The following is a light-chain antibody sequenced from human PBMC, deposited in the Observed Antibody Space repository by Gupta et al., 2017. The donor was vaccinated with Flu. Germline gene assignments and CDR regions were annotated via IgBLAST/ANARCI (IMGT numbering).Light chain of an antibody. Sequence: QSALTQPRSVSGSPGQSVTISCTGSSSNIGTYNYVSWYQQHPGEAPKLMIYDVKKRPSGVPGRFSASKSDKTASLTISGLQAEDEADYYCSSYAGGYVFGTGTRVTV. CDR3: SSYAGGYV. J-gene: IGLJ1*01. CDR1: SSNIGTYNY. V-gene: IGLV2-11*01. CDR2: DVK.